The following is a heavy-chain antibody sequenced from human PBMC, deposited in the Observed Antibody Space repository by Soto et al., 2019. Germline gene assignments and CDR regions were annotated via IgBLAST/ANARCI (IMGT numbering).Heavy chain of an antibody. CDR3: ARGEYYYDSSGYYENYGMDV. J-gene: IGHJ6*02. V-gene: IGHV3-30-3*01. CDR2: ISYDGSNK. CDR1: GFTFSSYA. Sequence: PGVSLRLSCAASGFTFSSYAMHWVRQAPGKGLEWVAVISYDGSNKYYADSVKGRFTISRDNSKNTLYLQMNSLRAEDTAVYYCARGEYYYDSSGYYENYGMDVWGQGTTVTVSS. D-gene: IGHD3-22*01.